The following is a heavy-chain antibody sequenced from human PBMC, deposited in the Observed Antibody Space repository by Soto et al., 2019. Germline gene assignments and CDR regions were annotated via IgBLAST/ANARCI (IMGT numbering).Heavy chain of an antibody. Sequence: QVQLVQSGAEVKKPGASVKVSCKASGYTFTSYGISWVRQAPGQGLEWMGWISAYNGNTNYAQKLQGRVTMTTDTSTSIAYIELRSLRSDDTAVYYCATVYGSGSAGDAFDFWGQGTMVTVFS. J-gene: IGHJ3*01. D-gene: IGHD3-10*01. CDR1: GYTFTSYG. CDR2: ISAYNGNT. CDR3: ATVYGSGSAGDAFDF. V-gene: IGHV1-18*01.